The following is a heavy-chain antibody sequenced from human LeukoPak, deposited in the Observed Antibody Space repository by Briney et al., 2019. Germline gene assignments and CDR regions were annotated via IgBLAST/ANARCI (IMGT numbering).Heavy chain of an antibody. Sequence: GESLKISCKGSGTSLTTYWIAGWGKMPGKGREGMGIIYPSDSDTRYSPSFQGQVTISADKSISTAYLQWSSLKASDTAMYYCARRMVRGVITSPFDYWGQGTLVTVSS. D-gene: IGHD3-10*01. CDR2: IYPSDSDT. V-gene: IGHV5-51*01. CDR1: GTSLTTYW. J-gene: IGHJ4*02. CDR3: ARRMVRGVITSPFDY.